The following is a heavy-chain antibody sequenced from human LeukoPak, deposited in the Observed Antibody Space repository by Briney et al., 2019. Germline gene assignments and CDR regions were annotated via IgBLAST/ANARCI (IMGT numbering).Heavy chain of an antibody. V-gene: IGHV4-39*01. CDR3: ARGRDGYNNDAFDI. CDR2: IYYSGST. D-gene: IGHD5-24*01. Sequence: SESLSLTCTVSGGSISSSSYYWGWLRQPPGKGLEWIGSIYYSGSTYYNPSLKSRVTISVDTSKNQFSLKLSSVTAADTAVYYCARGRDGYNNDAFDIWGQGTMVTVSS. J-gene: IGHJ3*02. CDR1: GGSISSSSYY.